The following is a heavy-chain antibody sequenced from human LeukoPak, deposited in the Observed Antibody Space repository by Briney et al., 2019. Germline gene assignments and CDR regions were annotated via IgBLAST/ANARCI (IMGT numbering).Heavy chain of an antibody. CDR2: ISSSSNYI. V-gene: IGHV3-21*01. CDR1: GFIFSYYS. J-gene: IGHJ3*02. Sequence: GGSLRLSCAASGFIFSYYSMNWIRQAPGKGLEWVSSISSSSNYINYADSVKGRFTISRDNSKKSLYLQMNSLRVEVTAVYYCARDVGGYGDYGYDAFDIWGQGIMVTVSS. D-gene: IGHD4-17*01. CDR3: ARDVGGYGDYGYDAFDI.